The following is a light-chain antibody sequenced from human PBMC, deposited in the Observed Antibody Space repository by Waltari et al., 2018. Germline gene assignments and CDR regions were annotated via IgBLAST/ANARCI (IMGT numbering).Light chain of an antibody. Sequence: QSVLTQPPSVSAAPGQRVPLPCTGNPSNIGGGYHVHWYQQIPGTAPKLLIYNNNNRPAGVPDRFSGSKSVTSASLAISGLQAEDEAHYYCQSYDMRLSGVVFGGGTKLTVL. CDR3: QSYDMRLSGVV. CDR1: PSNIGGGYH. CDR2: NNN. J-gene: IGLJ3*02. V-gene: IGLV1-40*01.